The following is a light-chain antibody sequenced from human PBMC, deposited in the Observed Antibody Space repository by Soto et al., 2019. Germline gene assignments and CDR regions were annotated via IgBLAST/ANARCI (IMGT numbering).Light chain of an antibody. Sequence: QSAMTQPPSVSAAPGQRVTISCSGSSSNIGGNSVSWYQQLPGTATKLLIYDDDKRPSGIPDRFSGSKSGTSATLGITGFQTGDEADYYCGSWDSSLSAYVFGTGTQLTVL. CDR3: GSWDSSLSAYV. CDR2: DDD. J-gene: IGLJ1*01. V-gene: IGLV1-51*01. CDR1: SSNIGGNS.